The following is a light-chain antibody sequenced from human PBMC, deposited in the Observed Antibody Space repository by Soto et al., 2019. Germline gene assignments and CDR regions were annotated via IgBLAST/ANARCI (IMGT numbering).Light chain of an antibody. CDR2: EGG. V-gene: IGLV2-23*01. J-gene: IGLJ2*01. CDR3: CSYAGYSTSAV. Sequence: QSALTQPASVSGSPGQSITISCTGTSSDVGSYNLVSWYQQHPGKAPKAIIYEGGKRPSGVSNRFSGSKSGITASLTISGLQAEDEADYYCCSYAGYSTSAVFGGGTKLTVL. CDR1: SSDVGSYNL.